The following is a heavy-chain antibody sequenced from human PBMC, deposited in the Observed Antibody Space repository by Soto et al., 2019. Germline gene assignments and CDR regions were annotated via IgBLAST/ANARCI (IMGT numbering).Heavy chain of an antibody. CDR2: ISGSGGST. J-gene: IGHJ4*02. V-gene: IGHV3-23*01. CDR1: GFTFSSYA. D-gene: IGHD5-18*01. CDR3: AKDRTKRGYSYGEFDY. Sequence: GGSLRLSCAASGFTFSSYAMSWVRQAPGKGLEWVSAISGSGGSTYYADSVKGRFTISRDNSKNTLYLQMNSLRAEDTAVYYCAKDRTKRGYSYGEFDYWGQGTLVTVSS.